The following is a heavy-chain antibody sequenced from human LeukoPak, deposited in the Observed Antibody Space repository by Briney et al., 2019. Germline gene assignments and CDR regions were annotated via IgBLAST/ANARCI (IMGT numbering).Heavy chain of an antibody. CDR2: ITWDGSST. J-gene: IGHJ3*02. CDR3: AKGYNGYDYAFDI. Sequence: PGGSLRLSCAASGFTFDDYNMHWVRQAPGKGLEWVSLITWDGSSTDYADSVKGRFTVSRDNPKSVLYLHMNSLRDDDTAVYYCAKGYNGYDYAFDIWGQGTTVIVSS. CDR1: GFTFDDYN. D-gene: IGHD5-12*01. V-gene: IGHV3-43*01.